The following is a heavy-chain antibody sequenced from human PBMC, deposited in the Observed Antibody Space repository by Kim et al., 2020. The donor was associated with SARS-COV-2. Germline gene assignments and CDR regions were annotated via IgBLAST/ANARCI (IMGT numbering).Heavy chain of an antibody. CDR2: ISYDGSNK. J-gene: IGHJ6*02. Sequence: GGSLRLSCAASGFTFSSYGMHWVRQAPGKGLEWVAVISYDGSNKYYADSVKGRFTISRDNSKNTLYLQMNSLRAEDTAVYYCAKDLALRYFDWLPDYYYYYGMDVWGQGTTVTVSS. V-gene: IGHV3-30*18. CDR3: AKDLALRYFDWLPDYYYYYGMDV. D-gene: IGHD3-9*01. CDR1: GFTFSSYG.